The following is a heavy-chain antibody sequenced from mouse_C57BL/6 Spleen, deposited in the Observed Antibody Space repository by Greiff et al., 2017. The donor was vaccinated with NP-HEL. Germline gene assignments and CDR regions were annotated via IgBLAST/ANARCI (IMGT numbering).Heavy chain of an antibody. J-gene: IGHJ3*01. CDR3: TYGSSPSWFAY. D-gene: IGHD1-1*01. Sequence: EVQLQQSGAELVKPGASVKLSCTASGFNIKDYYMHWVKQRTEQGLEWIGRIDPEDGETKYDPKFQGKATITADTSSNTSYLQLSSLTSEDTAVYYCTYGSSPSWFAYWGQGTLVTVSA. CDR1: GFNIKDYY. CDR2: IDPEDGET. V-gene: IGHV14-2*01.